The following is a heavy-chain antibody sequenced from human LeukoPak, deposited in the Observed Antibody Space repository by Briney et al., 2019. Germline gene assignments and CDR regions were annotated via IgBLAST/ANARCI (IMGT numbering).Heavy chain of an antibody. CDR1: GYTFTDYY. Sequence: GASVKVSCKTSGYTFTDYYIHWVRQAPGHGPEWMGWTNPNSGDTNFAQKFQGRVTMTRDTSISTGYMELSRLRSDDTAVYYCARERGRNYDILTGYFDYWGQGTLVTVSS. CDR2: TNPNSGDT. J-gene: IGHJ4*02. CDR3: ARERGRNYDILTGYFDY. V-gene: IGHV1-2*02. D-gene: IGHD3-9*01.